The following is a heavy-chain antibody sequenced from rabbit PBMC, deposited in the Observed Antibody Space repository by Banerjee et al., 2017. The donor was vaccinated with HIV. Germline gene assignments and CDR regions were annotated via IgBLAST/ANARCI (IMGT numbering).Heavy chain of an antibody. D-gene: IGHD1-1*01. Sequence: QEQLEESGGDLVKPEGSLTLTCTASGFTLSSYWICWVRQAPGKGLEWIACIYVGSSGRTWYASWAKGRSTISKTSSTTVTLQMTSLTAADTATYFCARNMGYGSSSGYYGLWGPGTLVTVS. V-gene: IGHV1S45*01. J-gene: IGHJ6*01. CDR3: ARNMGYGSSSGYYGL. CDR1: GFTLSSYW. CDR2: IYVGSSGRT.